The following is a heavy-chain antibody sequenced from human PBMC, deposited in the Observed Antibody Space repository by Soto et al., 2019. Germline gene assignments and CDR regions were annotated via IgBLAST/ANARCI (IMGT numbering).Heavy chain of an antibody. J-gene: IGHJ5*02. CDR2: IYWDDDK. V-gene: IGHV2-5*02. Sequence: PMLVNPTQTLTLTCTFSWFSLSTSGVGVGWIRQPPGKALEWLALIYWDDDKRYSPSLKSRLTITKDTSKNQVVLTMTNMDPVDTATYYCAHRQPSGYCISTSCYRLENWFDPWGQGTLVTVSS. D-gene: IGHD2-2*01. CDR3: AHRQPSGYCISTSCYRLENWFDP. CDR1: WFSLSTSGVG.